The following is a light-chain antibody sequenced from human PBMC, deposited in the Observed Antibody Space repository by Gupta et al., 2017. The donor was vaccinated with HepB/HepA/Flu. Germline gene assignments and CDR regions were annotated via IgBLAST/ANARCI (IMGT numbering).Light chain of an antibody. CDR3: QDYDRSLIGWV. Sequence: QSVLTPPPSVSRPPGQSVTISCTGSSSHIGAGYDLHWYQQLTGTAHKLLIYGNRKRRAGGPDRVSGSKSGTSAALAITGLQAEDEADYYCQDYDRSLIGWVFGSGTKVTVL. V-gene: IGLV1-40*01. CDR1: SSHIGAGYD. CDR2: GNR. J-gene: IGLJ1*01.